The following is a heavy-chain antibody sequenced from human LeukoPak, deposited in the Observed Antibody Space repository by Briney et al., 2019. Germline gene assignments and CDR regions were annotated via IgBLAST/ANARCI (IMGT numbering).Heavy chain of an antibody. V-gene: IGHV4-34*01. CDR3: ARGVTAAKIDY. CDR2: IKHDGST. Sequence: SETLSLTCAVYGGSFSGDFWSWIRQSPGKGLEWIGEIKHDGSTTYNPSLESRVAISVDTSKNQFSLKLSSVTAADTAVYYCARGVTAAKIDYWGQGTLVTVSS. D-gene: IGHD2-2*01. CDR1: GGSFSGDF. J-gene: IGHJ4*02.